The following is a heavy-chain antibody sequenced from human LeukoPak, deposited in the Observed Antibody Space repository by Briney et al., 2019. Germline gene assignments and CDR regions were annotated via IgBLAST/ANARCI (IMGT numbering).Heavy chain of an antibody. V-gene: IGHV4-59*01. CDR3: AKEEGYTAMVQPVDY. CDR1: GGSFSSYY. CDR2: IDHSGST. J-gene: IGHJ4*02. Sequence: SETLSLTCTVSGGSFSSYYWTWIRQPPGKGLEWIGYIDHSGSTNYNPSLKSRVSISSDTSKNQFSLELSSVTAADTAVYYCAKEEGYTAMVQPVDYWGQGTLVTVSS. D-gene: IGHD5-18*01.